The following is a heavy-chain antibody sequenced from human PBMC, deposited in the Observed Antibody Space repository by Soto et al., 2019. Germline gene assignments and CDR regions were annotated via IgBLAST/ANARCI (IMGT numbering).Heavy chain of an antibody. CDR1: GFTFSSYS. V-gene: IGHV3-21*01. Sequence: EVQLVESGGGLVKPGGSLRLSCAASGFTFSSYSMNWVRQAPGKGLEWVSSISSSSSYIYYADSVKGRFTISRDNAKNSLYLRMNSLRAEDTAVYYCARDLKQWLPTYGMDVWGQGTTVTVSS. D-gene: IGHD6-19*01. CDR2: ISSSSSYI. J-gene: IGHJ6*02. CDR3: ARDLKQWLPTYGMDV.